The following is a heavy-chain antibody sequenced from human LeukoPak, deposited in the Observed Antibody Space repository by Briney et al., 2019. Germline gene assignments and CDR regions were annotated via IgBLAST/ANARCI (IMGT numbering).Heavy chain of an antibody. CDR3: AKYPYYDFWSGYSKWFDP. Sequence: GGSLRLSCAASGFTFNNYAMSWVRQASGKGLEWVSGISGSGGSTYYADSVKGRFTISRDNSKNTLYLQMNSLRAEDTAVYYCAKYPYYDFWSGYSKWFDPWGQGTLVTVSS. J-gene: IGHJ5*02. CDR2: ISGSGGST. CDR1: GFTFNNYA. D-gene: IGHD3-3*01. V-gene: IGHV3-23*01.